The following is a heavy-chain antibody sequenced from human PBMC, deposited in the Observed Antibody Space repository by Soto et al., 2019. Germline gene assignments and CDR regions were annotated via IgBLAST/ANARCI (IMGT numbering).Heavy chain of an antibody. D-gene: IGHD4-17*01. CDR1: GFTFSSYG. CDR3: AREEWLPGDYDGY. J-gene: IGHJ4*02. V-gene: IGHV3-33*01. Sequence: QVQLVESGGGVVQPGRSLRLSCAASGFTFSSYGMHWVRQAPGKGLEWVAVIWYDGSNKYYADSVKGRFTISRDNSKNTLYRQMNSLRAEDTAVYYWAREEWLPGDYDGYWGQGTLVTVSS. CDR2: IWYDGSNK.